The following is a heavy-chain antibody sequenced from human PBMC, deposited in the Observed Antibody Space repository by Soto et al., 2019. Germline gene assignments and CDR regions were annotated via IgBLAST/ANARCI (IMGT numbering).Heavy chain of an antibody. V-gene: IGHV1-58*01. CDR3: AAHPNYYDSSGYYGY. D-gene: IGHD3-22*01. J-gene: IGHJ4*02. CDR2: IAVGSGNT. Sequence: SVKVSCKASGFPFTSSAVQWVRQARGQRLEWIGWIAVGSGNTNYAQKFQERVTITRDMSTSTAYMELSSLRSEDTAVYYCAAHPNYYDSSGYYGYWGQGTLVTVSS. CDR1: GFPFTSSA.